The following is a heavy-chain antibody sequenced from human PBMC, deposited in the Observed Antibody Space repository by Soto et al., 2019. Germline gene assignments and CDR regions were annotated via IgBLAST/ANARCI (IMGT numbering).Heavy chain of an antibody. V-gene: IGHV1-18*01. CDR1: GYIFTSYG. J-gene: IGHJ4*02. CDR2: INVYNGNT. CDR3: ARDLGAGLVDY. Sequence: QVQLVQSGAEVKKPRASVKVSCKASGYIFTSYGITWVREAPGQGLEWMGWINVYNGNTNYAQKLQGRVTMTTDTSTSTAYMELRSLRSDDTAVYYCARDLGAGLVDYWGQGTLVTVSS. D-gene: IGHD6-19*01.